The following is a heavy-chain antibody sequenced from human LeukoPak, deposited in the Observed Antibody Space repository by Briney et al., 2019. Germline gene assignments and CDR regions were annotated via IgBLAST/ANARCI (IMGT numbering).Heavy chain of an antibody. V-gene: IGHV4-31*11. CDR1: GGSFSGYY. CDR3: ARGGGQGVCYYDY. Sequence: SETLSLTCAVYGGSFSGYYWSWIRQHPGKGLEWIGYIYYSGSTYYNPSLKSRVTISVDTSKNQFSLKLSSVTAADTAVYYCARGGGQGVCYYDYWGQGTLVTVSS. D-gene: IGHD2-8*01. J-gene: IGHJ4*02. CDR2: IYYSGST.